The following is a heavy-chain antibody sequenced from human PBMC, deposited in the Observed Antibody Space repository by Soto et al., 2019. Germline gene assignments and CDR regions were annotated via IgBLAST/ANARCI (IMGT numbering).Heavy chain of an antibody. CDR1: GGSISSSSYY. Sequence: PSETLSLTCTVSGGSISSSSYYWGWIRQPPGKGLEWIGSIYYSGSTYYNPSLKSRVTISVDTSKNQFSLKLSSVTAADTAVYYCARQGYSYGAGSSYYYYYYGMDVWGQGTTVTVSS. CDR3: ARQGYSYGAGSSYYYYYYGMDV. CDR2: IYYSGST. D-gene: IGHD5-18*01. J-gene: IGHJ6*02. V-gene: IGHV4-39*01.